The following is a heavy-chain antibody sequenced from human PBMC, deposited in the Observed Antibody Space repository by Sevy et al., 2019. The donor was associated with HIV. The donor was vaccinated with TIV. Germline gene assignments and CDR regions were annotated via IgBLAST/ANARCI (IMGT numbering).Heavy chain of an antibody. V-gene: IGHV5-51*01. CDR1: GYSFTSYW. J-gene: IGHJ4*02. CDR3: ARKAYYYDSSGYHTSFDY. CDR2: IYPGDSDT. D-gene: IGHD3-22*01. Sequence: GESLKISCKGSGYSFTSYWIGWVRQMPGKGLEWRGIIYPGDSDTRYSPSFQGQVTISADKSISTAYLQWSSLKASDTAMYYCARKAYYYDSSGYHTSFDYWGQGTLVTVSS.